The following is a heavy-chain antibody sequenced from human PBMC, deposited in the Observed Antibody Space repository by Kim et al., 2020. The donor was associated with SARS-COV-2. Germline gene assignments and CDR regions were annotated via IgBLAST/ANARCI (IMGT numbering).Heavy chain of an antibody. D-gene: IGHD6-13*01. V-gene: IGHV3-23*01. CDR2: ISGSGGST. J-gene: IGHJ5*02. CDR1: GFTFSSYA. Sequence: GGSLRLSCAASGFTFSSYAMSWVRQAPGKGLEWVSAISGSGGSTYYADSVKGRFTISRDNSKNTLYLQMNSLRAEDTAVYYCAKEPLRSWYSGGGDWFDPWGQGTPVTGSS. CDR3: AKEPLRSWYSGGGDWFDP.